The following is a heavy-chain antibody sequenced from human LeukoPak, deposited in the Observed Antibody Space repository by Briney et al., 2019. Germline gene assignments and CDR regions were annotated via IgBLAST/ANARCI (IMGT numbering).Heavy chain of an antibody. J-gene: IGHJ5*02. Sequence: SETLSLTCTVSGGSISSGDYYWSWIRRPPGKGLEWIGYIYYSGSTYYNPSLKSRVTISVDTSKNQFSLKLSSVTAADTAVYYCARGHRYCSGGSCYSVNWFDPWGQGTLVTVSS. V-gene: IGHV4-30-4*01. CDR3: ARGHRYCSGGSCYSVNWFDP. D-gene: IGHD2-15*01. CDR2: IYYSGST. CDR1: GGSISSGDYY.